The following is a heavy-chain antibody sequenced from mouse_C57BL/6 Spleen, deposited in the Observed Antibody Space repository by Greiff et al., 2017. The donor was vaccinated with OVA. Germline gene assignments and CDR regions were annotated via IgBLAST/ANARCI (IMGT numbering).Heavy chain of an antibody. CDR2: ISYSGST. V-gene: IGHV3-8*01. Sequence: EVQGVESGPGLAKPSQTLSLTCSVTGYSITSDYWNWIRKFPGNKLESMGYISYSGSTYYNPSLNSRISITRDTSKNQYYLQLNSVTTEDTATYYCARSWDGNWYFDVWGTGTTVTVSS. CDR3: ARSWDGNWYFDV. D-gene: IGHD4-1*01. J-gene: IGHJ1*03. CDR1: GYSITSDY.